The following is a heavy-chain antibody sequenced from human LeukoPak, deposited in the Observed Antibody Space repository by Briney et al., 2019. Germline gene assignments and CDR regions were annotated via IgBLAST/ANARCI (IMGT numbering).Heavy chain of an antibody. J-gene: IGHJ4*02. CDR2: IKSRADAGTT. V-gene: IGHV3-15*01. D-gene: IGHD3-10*01. Sequence: GGSLRLSCVASGFTFTNAWMSWVRQAPGKGLEWVGRIKSRADAGTTDYAAPVKGRFIISRDDSQDTLYLQMNYLETEDTAVYYCTTDLGLTMIRGVLVSWGQGTLVTVSS. CDR1: GFTFTNAW. CDR3: TTDLGLTMIRGVLVS.